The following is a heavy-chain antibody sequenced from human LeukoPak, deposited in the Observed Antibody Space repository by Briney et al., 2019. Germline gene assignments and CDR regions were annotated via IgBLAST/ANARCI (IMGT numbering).Heavy chain of an antibody. J-gene: IGHJ3*02. CDR1: GYTFTGYY. D-gene: IGHD4-17*01. CDR3: ASSSVSSSNYGDSEYAFDT. V-gene: IGHV1-2*02. CDR2: INPNSGGT. Sequence: ASVKVSCKASGYTFTGYYMHWVRQAPGQGLEWMGWINPNSGGTNYAQKFHGRVTMTRDTSIRTAYMELSRLRSDDTAVYYCASSSVSSSNYGDSEYAFDTWGQGTMVTVSS.